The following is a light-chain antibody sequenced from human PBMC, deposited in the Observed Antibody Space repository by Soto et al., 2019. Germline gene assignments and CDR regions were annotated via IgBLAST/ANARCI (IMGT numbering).Light chain of an antibody. J-gene: IGKJ1*01. Sequence: IQMTQSPSTLSASVGDTVTITCRASQTISVSLAWYRQKPGKAPNLLIYDASTLQEGVPSRFSGSGSGTEFTLTVTRLQPDDFATYLCQQYDKYSTFGHGTKVDVK. V-gene: IGKV1-5*01. CDR1: QTISVS. CDR2: DAS. CDR3: QQYDKYST.